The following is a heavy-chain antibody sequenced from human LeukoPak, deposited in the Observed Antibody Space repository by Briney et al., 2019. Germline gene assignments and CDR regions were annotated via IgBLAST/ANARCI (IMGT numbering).Heavy chain of an antibody. V-gene: IGHV4-34*01. CDR3: ARVRVVPAAIHYYYGMDV. J-gene: IGHJ6*02. CDR2: INHSGST. Sequence: SETLSLTCAVYGGSFSGYYWSWIRQPPGKGLEWIGEINHSGSTNYNPSLKSRVTISVDTSKNQFSLKLSSVTAADTAVYHCARVRVVPAAIHYYYGMDVWGQGTTVTVSS. CDR1: GGSFSGYY. D-gene: IGHD2-2*01.